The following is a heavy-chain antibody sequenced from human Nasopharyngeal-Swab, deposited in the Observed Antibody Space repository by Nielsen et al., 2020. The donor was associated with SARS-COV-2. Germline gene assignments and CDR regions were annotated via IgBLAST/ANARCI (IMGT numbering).Heavy chain of an antibody. Sequence: ESLKISCEGSGFTFGNYNMNWVRQAPGKGLEWVSSISSSSSFIYYADSVKGRFTISRDNAQKSLSLQMNSLRAEDTGVYFCARDTGAFDIWGQGTMVTVSS. CDR3: ARDTGAFDI. CDR2: ISSSSSFI. CDR1: GFTFGNYN. D-gene: IGHD3-10*01. J-gene: IGHJ3*02. V-gene: IGHV3-21*01.